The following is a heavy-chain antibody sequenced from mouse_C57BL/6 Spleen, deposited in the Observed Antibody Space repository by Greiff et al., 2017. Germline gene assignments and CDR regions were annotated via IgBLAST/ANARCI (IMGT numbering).Heavy chain of an antibody. CDR1: GYTFTSYW. Sequence: QVQLQQPGAELVMPGASVKLSCKASGYTFTSYWMHWVKQRPGQGLEWIGEIDPSDSYTNYNQKFKGKSTLTVDKSSSTAYMQLSSLTSEDSAVYYCARRSNYEYLDVWGKGTTVTVSS. V-gene: IGHV1-69*01. J-gene: IGHJ1*03. CDR2: IDPSDSYT. CDR3: ARRSNYEYLDV. D-gene: IGHD2-5*01.